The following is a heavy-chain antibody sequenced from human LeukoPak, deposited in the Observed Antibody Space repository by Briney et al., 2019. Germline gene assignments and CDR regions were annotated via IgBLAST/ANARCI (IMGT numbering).Heavy chain of an antibody. J-gene: IGHJ4*02. CDR1: GGSINNYY. CDR2: IYYTGST. CDR3: ARARGTAYFGSGTYHLDY. Sequence: PSETLSLTCTVSGGSINNYYWSWIRQPPGQGLEWIGYIYYTGSTTYNPSLKSRVTISVDTSKNQFSLKLSSVTAADTAVYYCARARGTAYFGSGTYHLDYWGQGALVTVSS. V-gene: IGHV4-59*01. D-gene: IGHD3-10*01.